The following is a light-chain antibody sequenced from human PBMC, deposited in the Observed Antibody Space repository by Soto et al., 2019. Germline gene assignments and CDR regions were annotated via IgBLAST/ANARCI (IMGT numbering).Light chain of an antibody. CDR1: QSISSW. CDR2: DAS. CDR3: QQYNSYSGT. V-gene: IGKV1-5*01. J-gene: IGKJ1*01. Sequence: DIQMTLSPSTLSASVGDRVTITCRASQSISSWLAWYQQKPGKAPKPLIYDASSLESGVPSRFSGSGSGTEFTLTISSLQPDDFATYYCQQYNSYSGTFGQGTKVDIK.